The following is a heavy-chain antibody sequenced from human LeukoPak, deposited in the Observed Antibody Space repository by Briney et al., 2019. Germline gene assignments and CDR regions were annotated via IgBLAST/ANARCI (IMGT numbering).Heavy chain of an antibody. D-gene: IGHD5/OR15-5a*01. CDR3: AKDGNVDIVSTMYYFDS. V-gene: IGHV3-9*01. CDR1: GFTFDDYA. CDR2: ISWNSGTV. Sequence: GGSLRLSCAASGFTFDDYAMHWVRQPPGKGLEWVSGISWNSGTVTYADSVKGRFTISRDNAKNSLYPQMNSLRAEDTALYYCAKDGNVDIVSTMYYFDSWGQGTLVTVSS. J-gene: IGHJ4*02.